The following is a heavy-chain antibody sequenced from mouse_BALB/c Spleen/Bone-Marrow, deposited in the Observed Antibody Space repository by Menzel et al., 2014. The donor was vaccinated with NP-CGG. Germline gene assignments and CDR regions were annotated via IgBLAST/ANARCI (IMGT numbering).Heavy chain of an antibody. V-gene: IGHV1-53*01. Sequence: LVESGTELVKPGASVKLSCKASGYTFTTYYIYWVKPRAGQGLEWIGEINPSNGGTNFNEKYKSKATLTVDKSSSTSYMQLSSLTSEDSAVYYCTRDGHNYYAMDYWGQGTSVTVSS. J-gene: IGHJ4*01. CDR1: GYTFTTYY. CDR2: INPSNGGT. CDR3: TRDGHNYYAMDY. D-gene: IGHD2-3*01.